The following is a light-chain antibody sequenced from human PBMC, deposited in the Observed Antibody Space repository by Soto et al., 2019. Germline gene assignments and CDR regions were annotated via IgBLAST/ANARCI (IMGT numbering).Light chain of an antibody. CDR3: QQYNKWPSIT. Sequence: VMTQSPATLSVSPGERATLSCRASQSISNKLAWYQQKPGQAPRLLIYGASTRATAIPARFSGSGFATDFTLTISSLESEDFAVYYCQQYNKWPSITFGQGTRLEIK. V-gene: IGKV3-15*01. CDR1: QSISNK. J-gene: IGKJ5*01. CDR2: GAS.